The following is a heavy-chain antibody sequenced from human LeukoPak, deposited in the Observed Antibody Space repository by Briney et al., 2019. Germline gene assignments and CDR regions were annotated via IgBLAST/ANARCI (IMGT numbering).Heavy chain of an antibody. CDR3: ARGGRYGSFDY. CDR2: ISYDGSNK. J-gene: IGHJ4*02. CDR1: GFTFSSYG. Sequence: GRSLRLSCAASGFTFSSYGMHWVRQAPGKGLEWVAVISYDGSNKYYADSVKGRFTISRDNSKNTLYLQMNSLRAEDTAVYYCARGGRYGSFDYWGQGTLVTVSS. V-gene: IGHV3-30*03. D-gene: IGHD4-17*01.